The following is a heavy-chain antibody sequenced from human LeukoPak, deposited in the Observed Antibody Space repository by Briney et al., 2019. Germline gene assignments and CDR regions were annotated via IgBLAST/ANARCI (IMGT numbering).Heavy chain of an antibody. CDR1: GFTFSSYS. J-gene: IGHJ6*03. V-gene: IGHV3-21*01. CDR2: ISSSSSYI. Sequence: GGSLRLSCAASGFTFSSYSMNWVRQAPGKGLEWVSSISSSSSYIYYADSVKGRFTISRDNAKNSLYLLMNSLRAEDTAVYYCARDVRDYYGSRRMDVWGKGTTVTVSS. CDR3: ARDVRDYYGSRRMDV. D-gene: IGHD3-10*01.